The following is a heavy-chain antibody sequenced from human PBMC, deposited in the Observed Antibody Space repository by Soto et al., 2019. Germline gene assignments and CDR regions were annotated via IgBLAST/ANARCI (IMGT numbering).Heavy chain of an antibody. CDR3: ARVIYCSGGSCYPSFDP. D-gene: IGHD2-15*01. Sequence: QVQLQESGPGLVKPSQTLSLTCTVSGGSISSGGYYWSWIRQHPGKGREWIGYMYYSGSTYYNPFLKSRVTISVDTSKYQLSLKLNSVTAADTAVYYCARVIYCSGGSCYPSFDPWGQGTLVTVSS. J-gene: IGHJ5*02. CDR2: MYYSGST. CDR1: GGSISSGGYY. V-gene: IGHV4-31*03.